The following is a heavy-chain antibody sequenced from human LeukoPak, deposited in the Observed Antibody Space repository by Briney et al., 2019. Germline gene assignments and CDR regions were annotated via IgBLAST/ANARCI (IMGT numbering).Heavy chain of an antibody. CDR1: GLTFSAHA. CDR2: INSNGDST. J-gene: IGHJ4*02. D-gene: IGHD6-6*01. CDR3: VKSGFSTSSDSDY. Sequence: GGSLRLSCSVSGLTFSAHAMHWVRQPPGKGLEFFSSINSNGDSTYHADSVKGTFTISTDNSRSPSYLQMKSLRPEDTAVYYCVKSGFSTSSDSDYWGQGTLVSVSS. V-gene: IGHV3-64*03.